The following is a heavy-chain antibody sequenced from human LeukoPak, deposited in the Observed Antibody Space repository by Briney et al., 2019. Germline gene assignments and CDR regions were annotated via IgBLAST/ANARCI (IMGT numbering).Heavy chain of an antibody. V-gene: IGHV4-59*12. CDR2: IYYSGST. D-gene: IGHD3-22*01. J-gene: IGHJ3*02. CDR1: GGSISSYY. CDR3: ARGLRADAFDI. Sequence: SETLSLTCTVSGGSISSYYWSWIRQPPGKGLEWIGYIYYSGSTNYNPSLKSRVTMSVDTSKNQFSLKLSSVTAADTAVYYCARGLRADAFDIWGQGTMVTVSS.